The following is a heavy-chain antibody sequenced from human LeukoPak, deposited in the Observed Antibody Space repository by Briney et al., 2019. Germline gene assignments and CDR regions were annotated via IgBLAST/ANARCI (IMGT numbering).Heavy chain of an antibody. V-gene: IGHV1-2*02. J-gene: IGHJ4*02. D-gene: IGHD1-14*01. CDR2: MHPNSGDT. CDR3: ARDGEGRTNFDY. CDR1: GYTFTSNK. Sequence: ASVKVSCKAPGYTFTSNKIHWVRQAPGQGLEWMTWMHPNSGDTNYAQKFQGRVTMTWDTSISTAYMELSRLRSDDTAVYYCARDGEGRTNFDYWGQGTLVTVSS.